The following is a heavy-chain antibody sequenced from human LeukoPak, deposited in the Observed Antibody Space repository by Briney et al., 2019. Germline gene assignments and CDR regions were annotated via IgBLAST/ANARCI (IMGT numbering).Heavy chain of an antibody. CDR2: IYYSGST. Sequence: PSETLSLTCTVSGGSISSSSYYWGWIRQPPGKGLEWIGSIYYSGSTYHNPSLKSRVTISVDTSKNQFSLKLSSVTAADTAVYYCARPSRDGYNYDFDYWGQGTLVTVSS. D-gene: IGHD5-24*01. V-gene: IGHV4-39*01. J-gene: IGHJ4*02. CDR3: ARPSRDGYNYDFDY. CDR1: GGSISSSSYY.